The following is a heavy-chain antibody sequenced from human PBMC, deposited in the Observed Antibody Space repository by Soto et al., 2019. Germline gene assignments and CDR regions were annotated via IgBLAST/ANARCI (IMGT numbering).Heavy chain of an antibody. Sequence: HPGGSLRLSCAASAFTVSSNYMSWVRQAPGKGLEWVSAIYSGGSTYYADSVKGRFTISRDNSKNTLYLQMNSLSAEDTAVYYCARDGRLYYDFWTPLAGMDVWGQGTTVTVSS. V-gene: IGHV3-53*01. J-gene: IGHJ6*02. CDR1: AFTVSSNY. CDR2: IYSGGST. D-gene: IGHD3-3*01. CDR3: ARDGRLYYDFWTPLAGMDV.